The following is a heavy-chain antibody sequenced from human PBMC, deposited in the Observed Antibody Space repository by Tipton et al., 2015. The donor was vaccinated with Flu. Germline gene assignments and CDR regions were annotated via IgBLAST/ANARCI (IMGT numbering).Heavy chain of an antibody. CDR1: GGSISSGSYY. CDR2: IYTSGST. D-gene: IGHD3-22*01. Sequence: TLSLTCTVSGGSISSGSYYWSWIRQPAGKGLEWIGRIYTSGSTNYNPSLKSRVTISVDTSKNQFSLKLSSVTAADTAVYYCARDRQITMIGRDAGDIWGQGTMVTVSS. J-gene: IGHJ3*02. CDR3: ARDRQITMIGRDAGDI. V-gene: IGHV4-61*02.